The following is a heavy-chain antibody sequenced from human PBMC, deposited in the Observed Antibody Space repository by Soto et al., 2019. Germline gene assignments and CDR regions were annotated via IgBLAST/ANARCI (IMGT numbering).Heavy chain of an antibody. V-gene: IGHV4-59*01. CDR2: FYHSGNS. D-gene: IGHD5-18*01. CDR1: DGSIRSYY. Sequence: SETLSITCSFSDGSIRSYYWSWIRQSPEKGLEWIGYFYHSGNSNYNPSLKSRVTISVDTSKNQLSLSLRSVTAADTAVYFCARISSVDPYGYVNGGLDVWGQGTTVTVSS. J-gene: IGHJ6*01. CDR3: ARISSVDPYGYVNGGLDV.